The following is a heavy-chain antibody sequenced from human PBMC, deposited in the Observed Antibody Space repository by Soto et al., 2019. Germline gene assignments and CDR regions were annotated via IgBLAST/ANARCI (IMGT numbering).Heavy chain of an antibody. D-gene: IGHD1-26*01. J-gene: IGHJ5*02. CDR3: AKGSPYSGTYFHP. CDR1: GFTFSNYA. Sequence: DVQLLESGGGLVQPGGSLRLSCSASGFTFSNYAMSWVRRTPGKGLEWVSAISGSGGSTNYEDSVKGRFTISRDNSKSTLYLQMNSLRVDDTAVYYCAKGSPYSGTYFHPWGQGTLVTVSS. CDR2: ISGSGGST. V-gene: IGHV3-23*01.